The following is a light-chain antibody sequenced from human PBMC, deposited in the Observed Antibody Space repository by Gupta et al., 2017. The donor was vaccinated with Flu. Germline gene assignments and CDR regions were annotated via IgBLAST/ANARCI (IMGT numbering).Light chain of an antibody. CDR3: QQYYSYPLCT. CDR1: QGISSY. Sequence: AIRITQSPSSLSASTGDRVTITCRASQGISSYLAWYQQKPGKAPKLLIYAASTLQSGVPSRFSGSGSGTDFTLTISCLQSEDFATYYCQQYYSYPLCTFGQGTKLEIK. J-gene: IGKJ2*02. V-gene: IGKV1-8*01. CDR2: AAS.